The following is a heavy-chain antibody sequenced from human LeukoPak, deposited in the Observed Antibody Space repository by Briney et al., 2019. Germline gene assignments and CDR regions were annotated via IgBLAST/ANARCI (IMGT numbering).Heavy chain of an antibody. CDR1: GYTLTSYG. CDR2: IIPIFGTA. CDR3: ARWGRRYYGGDY. Sequence: ASVKVSCKASGYTLTSYGISWVRQAPGQGLEWMGGIIPIFGTANYAQKFQGRVTITADESTSTAYMELSSLRSEDTAVYYCARWGRRYYGGDYWGQGTLVTVSS. V-gene: IGHV1-69*13. D-gene: IGHD1-26*01. J-gene: IGHJ4*02.